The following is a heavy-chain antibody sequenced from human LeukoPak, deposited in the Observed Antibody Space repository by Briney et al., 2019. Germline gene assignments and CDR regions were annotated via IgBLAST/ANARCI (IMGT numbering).Heavy chain of an antibody. CDR2: MNPNSGNT. D-gene: IGHD6-13*01. V-gene: IGHV1-8*01. J-gene: IGHJ4*02. CDR3: ARAGGSSWYYY. CDR1: GYTFTSYD. Sequence: GASVKVSCKASGYTFTSYDINWMRQSTGQGLEWMGWMNPNSGNTAYAHKFQGRVTMTRTTSLSTAYMELSSRRSEDTAVYFCARAGGSSWYYYWGQGTLVTVSS.